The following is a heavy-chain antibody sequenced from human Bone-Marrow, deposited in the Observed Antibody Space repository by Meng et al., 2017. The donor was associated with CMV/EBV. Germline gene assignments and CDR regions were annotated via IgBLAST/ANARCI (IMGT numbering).Heavy chain of an antibody. V-gene: IGHV3-21*01. D-gene: IGHD7-27*01. CDR2: ISSSSSYI. J-gene: IGHJ4*02. CDR3: ARDSQGHLGIGYFDY. CDR1: GFTLSSYS. Sequence: GGSLRLSCAASGFTLSSYSMNWVRQAPGKGLEWVSSISSSSSYIYYADSVKGRFTISRDNAKNSLYLQMNSLRAEDTAVYYCARDSQGHLGIGYFDYWGQGTLVTVSS.